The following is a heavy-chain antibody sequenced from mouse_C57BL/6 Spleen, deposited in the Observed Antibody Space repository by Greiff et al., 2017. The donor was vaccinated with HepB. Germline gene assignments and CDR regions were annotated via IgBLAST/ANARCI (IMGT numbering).Heavy chain of an antibody. CDR2: IDPSDSYT. CDR1: GYTFTSYW. Sequence: VQLQQPGAELVKPGASVKLSCKASGYTFTSYWMQWVKQRPGQGLEWIGEIDPSDSYTNYNQKFKGKATLTVDTSSSTAYMQLSSLTSEDSAVYYCARRDGYYVFDYWGQGTTLTVSS. CDR3: ARRDGYYVFDY. J-gene: IGHJ2*01. D-gene: IGHD2-3*01. V-gene: IGHV1-50*01.